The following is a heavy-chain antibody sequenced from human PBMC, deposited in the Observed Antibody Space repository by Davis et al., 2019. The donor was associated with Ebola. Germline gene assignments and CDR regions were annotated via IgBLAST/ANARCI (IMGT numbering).Heavy chain of an antibody. CDR1: GFTFSSYA. Sequence: GESLKISCAASGFTFSSYAMTWVRQAPGKGLEWVSGISGSGGSTYYADSVKGRFTISRDNSKNTLNLQMNSLRAEDTAVYYCAKDLGGGYDHSYYKYYGMDVWGKGTTVTVSS. J-gene: IGHJ6*04. V-gene: IGHV3-23*01. D-gene: IGHD5-12*01. CDR2: ISGSGGST. CDR3: AKDLGGGYDHSYYKYYGMDV.